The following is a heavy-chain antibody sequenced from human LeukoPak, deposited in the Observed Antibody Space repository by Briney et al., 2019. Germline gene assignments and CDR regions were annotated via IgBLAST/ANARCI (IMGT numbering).Heavy chain of an antibody. CDR1: GGSISSSSYY. CDR3: ARGIAAAGTPPDFDY. V-gene: IGHV4-39*01. CDR2: IYYSGST. Sequence: PSETLSLTCTVSGGSISSSSYYWGWSRQPPGKGLEWIGSIYYSGSTYYNPSLKSRVTISVDTSKNQFSLKLSSVTAADTAVYYCARGIAAAGTPPDFDYWGQGTLVAVSS. D-gene: IGHD6-13*01. J-gene: IGHJ4*02.